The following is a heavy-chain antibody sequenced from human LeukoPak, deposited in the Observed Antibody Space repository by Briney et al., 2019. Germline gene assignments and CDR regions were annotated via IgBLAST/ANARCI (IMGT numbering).Heavy chain of an antibody. D-gene: IGHD1/OR15-1a*01. Sequence: ASVKVSCKASGYTLTGYYMHWVRQAPGQGPEWMGCINGNSGGTKYAKKFEGRVTMTSDTSTSKVQMDLGTLRSDDTAVYYCARENIEQWPAFDYWGQGTPVTVSS. CDR3: ARENIEQWPAFDY. CDR1: GYTLTGYY. J-gene: IGHJ4*02. V-gene: IGHV1-2*02. CDR2: INGNSGGT.